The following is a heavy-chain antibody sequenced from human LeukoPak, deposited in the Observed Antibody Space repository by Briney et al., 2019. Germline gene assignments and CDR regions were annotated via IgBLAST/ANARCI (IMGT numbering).Heavy chain of an antibody. Sequence: SETLSLTCTVSGGSISSYYWGWIRQPPGKGLEWIGSIYYSGSTYYNPSLKSRVTISVDTSKNQFSLKLSSVTAADTAVYYCASKSINCSGGSCYSDYWGQGTLVTVSS. J-gene: IGHJ4*02. D-gene: IGHD2-15*01. CDR3: ASKSINCSGGSCYSDY. V-gene: IGHV4-39*01. CDR1: GGSISSYY. CDR2: IYYSGST.